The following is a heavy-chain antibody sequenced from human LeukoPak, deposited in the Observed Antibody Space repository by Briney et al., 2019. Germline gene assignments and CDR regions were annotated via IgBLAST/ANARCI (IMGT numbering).Heavy chain of an antibody. Sequence: ASVKVSCEASGYTFTSYYMHWVRQAPGQGLEWMGIINPSGGSTSYAQKFQGRVTMTRDTSTSTVYMELSSLRSEDTAVYYCARDRGIQLWLPNLSLDYWGQGTLVTVSS. CDR3: ARDRGIQLWLPNLSLDY. CDR1: GYTFTSYY. CDR2: INPSGGST. D-gene: IGHD5-18*01. V-gene: IGHV1-46*01. J-gene: IGHJ4*02.